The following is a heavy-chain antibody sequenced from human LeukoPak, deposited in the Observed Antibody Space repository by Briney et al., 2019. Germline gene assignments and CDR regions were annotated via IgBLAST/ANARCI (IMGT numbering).Heavy chain of an antibody. CDR1: GYTFTNYA. Sequence: GASVKVSRKASGYTFTNYAMNWVRQAPGQGLEWMGWINTNTGNPTYAQGFTGRFVFSLDTSVSTAYLQISSLKAEDTAVYYCARAKRTYGSGSQWGNWGQGTLVTVSS. CDR2: INTNTGNP. CDR3: ARAKRTYGSGSQWGN. J-gene: IGHJ4*02. D-gene: IGHD3-10*01. V-gene: IGHV7-4-1*02.